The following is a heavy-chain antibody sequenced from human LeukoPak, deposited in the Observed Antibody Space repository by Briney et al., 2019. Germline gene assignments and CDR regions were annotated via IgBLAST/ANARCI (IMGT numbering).Heavy chain of an antibody. CDR1: GGSISSGGYS. CDR2: IYHSGST. D-gene: IGHD3-16*01. CDR3: ARDKPYTPTPPPYYYYGMDV. Sequence: SETLSLTCAVSGGSISSGGYSWSWIRQPPGKGLEWIGHIYHSGSTNYNPSLKSRVTISVDTSKNQFSLKLSSVTAADTAVYYCARDKPYTPTPPPYYYYGMDVWGQGTTVTVSS. J-gene: IGHJ6*02. V-gene: IGHV4-30-2*01.